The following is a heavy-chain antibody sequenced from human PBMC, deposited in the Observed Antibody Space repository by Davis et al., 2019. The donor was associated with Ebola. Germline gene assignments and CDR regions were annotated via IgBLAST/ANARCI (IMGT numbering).Heavy chain of an antibody. CDR1: GYTFTGYY. CDR2: INPNSGGT. V-gene: IGHV1-2*02. D-gene: IGHD3-10*01. J-gene: IGHJ6*02. CDR3: ARVELWFRELPQYGMDV. Sequence: SVTVSCMASGYTFTGYYMHWVRQAPGQGLEWMGWINPNSGGTNYAQKFQGRVTITADESTSTAYMELSSLRSEDTAVYYCARVELWFRELPQYGMDVWGHGTTVTVSS.